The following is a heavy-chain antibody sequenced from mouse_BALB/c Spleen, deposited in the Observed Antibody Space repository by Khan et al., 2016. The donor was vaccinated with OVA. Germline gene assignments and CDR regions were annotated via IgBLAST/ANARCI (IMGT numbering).Heavy chain of an antibody. CDR1: GYTFTDHY. CDR2: IHPGRANT. J-gene: IGHJ2*01. Sequence: QMQLKQPGPELVKPGASVKMSCTASGYTFTDHYINWVKQTPGQGPEWIGWIHPGRANTKNNEKFKGKATWKVDTSTRTDLIQLSRLPAEDTAAYFCAGRFDYWGQGTTLTVSS. V-gene: IGHV1-84*02. CDR3: AGRFDY.